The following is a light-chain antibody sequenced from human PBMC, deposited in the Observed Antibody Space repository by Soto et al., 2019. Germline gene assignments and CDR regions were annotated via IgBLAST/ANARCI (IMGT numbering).Light chain of an antibody. V-gene: IGKV1-5*01. CDR2: DAS. Sequence: DLQMTQSPSTLSASVGDRVTITCRASQTISTWLAWYQQTPGKAPKLLIYDASSLESGVPSRFSGSGSGTEFTLTISSLQPDDFATYYCQQYNSYSPVTFGGGTKVEIK. CDR1: QTISTW. CDR3: QQYNSYSPVT. J-gene: IGKJ4*01.